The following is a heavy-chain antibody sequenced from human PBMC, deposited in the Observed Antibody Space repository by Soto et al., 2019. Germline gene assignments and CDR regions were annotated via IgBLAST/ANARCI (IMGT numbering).Heavy chain of an antibody. CDR3: TRANTYSEY. J-gene: IGHJ4*02. CDR1: GGSISNHY. CDR2: IYYNRNT. D-gene: IGHD2-21*01. V-gene: IGHV4-59*11. Sequence: QVQLQESGPGLVKPSETLSLTCTVSGGSISNHYWSWIRQPPGKGLEWIGYIYYNRNTNNNPSLKGSVTMSVDASMSQISLKLSAVTAADTALYYCTRANTYSEYWGQGTLVTVSS.